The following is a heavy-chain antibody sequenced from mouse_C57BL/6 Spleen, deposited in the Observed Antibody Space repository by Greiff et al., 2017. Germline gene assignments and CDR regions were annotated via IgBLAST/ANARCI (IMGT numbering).Heavy chain of an antibody. CDR2: INPGSGGT. D-gene: IGHD1-1*01. CDR3: ARDYGSSDGFDY. V-gene: IGHV1-54*01. Sequence: VHLVESGAELVRPGTSVKVSCKASGYAFTNYLIEWVKQRPGQGLEWIGVINPGSGGTNYNEKFKGKATLTADKSSSTAYMQLSSLTSEDSAVYFCARDYGSSDGFDYWGQGTTLTVSS. J-gene: IGHJ2*01. CDR1: GYAFTNYL.